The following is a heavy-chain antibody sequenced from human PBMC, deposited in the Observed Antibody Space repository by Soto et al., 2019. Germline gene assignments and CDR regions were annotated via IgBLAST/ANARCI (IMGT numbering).Heavy chain of an antibody. Sequence: GXSVKVSFNASGYTFTSYYMHLVRHAPGQGLEWMGIINPSGGSTSYAQKFQGRVTMTRDTSTSTVYMELSSLRSEDTDVYYCARDQADDSSGYPPGGLDYWGQGTLVTVSS. CDR2: INPSGGST. D-gene: IGHD3-22*01. CDR1: GYTFTSYY. CDR3: ARDQADDSSGYPPGGLDY. J-gene: IGHJ4*02. V-gene: IGHV1-46*01.